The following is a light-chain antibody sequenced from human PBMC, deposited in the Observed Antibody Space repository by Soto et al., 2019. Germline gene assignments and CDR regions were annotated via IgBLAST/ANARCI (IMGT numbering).Light chain of an antibody. Sequence: ETVLTQSPGTLSLSPGERATLSCRASQSVSSSYLAWYHQRPGQAPRLLIYGASRRATGIPDRFSSSGSGTDFTLTISRLEPEDFAVYYCQQYDRSWTFGQGTKVDIK. CDR1: QSVSSSY. J-gene: IGKJ1*01. V-gene: IGKV3-20*01. CDR3: QQYDRSWT. CDR2: GAS.